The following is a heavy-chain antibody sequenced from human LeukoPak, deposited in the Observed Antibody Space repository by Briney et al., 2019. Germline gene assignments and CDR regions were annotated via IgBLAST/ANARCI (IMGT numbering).Heavy chain of an antibody. CDR3: ARGGMRPTYSSSWLEDYYYYMDV. J-gene: IGHJ6*03. D-gene: IGHD6-13*01. Sequence: GGSLRLSCAASGFTFSSYEMNWVRQAPGKGLEGVSYISSSGSTIYYADSVKGRFTISRDNAKNSLYLQMNSLRAEDTAVYYCARGGMRPTYSSSWLEDYYYYMDVWGKGTTVTVSS. CDR1: GFTFSSYE. V-gene: IGHV3-48*03. CDR2: ISSSGSTI.